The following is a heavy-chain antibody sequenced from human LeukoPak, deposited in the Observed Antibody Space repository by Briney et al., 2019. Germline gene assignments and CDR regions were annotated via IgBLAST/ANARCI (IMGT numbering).Heavy chain of an antibody. J-gene: IGHJ4*02. CDR1: GGSISPYY. V-gene: IGHV4-59*08. D-gene: IGHD5-12*01. CDR3: ARMGGYSGYATH. Sequence: PSETLSLTCSVSGGSISPYYWSWIRQPPGRGLEGIGYIYSSGSANYNPFLKSRVTISVDTSKNHFSLKLSSVTAADTAVYYCARMGGYSGYATHWGQGTLVTVSS. CDR2: IYSSGSA.